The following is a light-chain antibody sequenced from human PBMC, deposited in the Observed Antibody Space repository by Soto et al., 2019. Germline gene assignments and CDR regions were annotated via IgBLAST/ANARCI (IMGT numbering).Light chain of an antibody. J-gene: IGLJ2*01. CDR1: SSDVGGYNY. V-gene: IGLV2-8*01. CDR3: SSYAGSNNHVV. Sequence: QSVLTQPPSASGSPGQSVTISCTGTSSDVGGYNYVSWYQQRPGKAPKLMIYEVSKRPSGVPDRFSGSKSGNTASLTVSGLQAEDEADYYCSSYAGSNNHVVFGGGTQLTVL. CDR2: EVS.